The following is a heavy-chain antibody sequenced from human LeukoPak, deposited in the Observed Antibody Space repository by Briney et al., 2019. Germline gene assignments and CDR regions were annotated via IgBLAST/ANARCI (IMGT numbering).Heavy chain of an antibody. Sequence: PSETLSLTCTVSGGSISSYYWSWIRQPPGKGLGWIGYTYYSGSTNYNPSLKSRVTISEDTSKNHFSLKLSSVTAAGTAVYYCARGRVSSSTWYSTYYYYFYMDVWGKGTTVTVSS. D-gene: IGHD6-13*01. CDR3: ARGRVSSSTWYSTYYYYFYMDV. V-gene: IGHV4-59*01. J-gene: IGHJ6*03. CDR1: GGSISSYY. CDR2: TYYSGST.